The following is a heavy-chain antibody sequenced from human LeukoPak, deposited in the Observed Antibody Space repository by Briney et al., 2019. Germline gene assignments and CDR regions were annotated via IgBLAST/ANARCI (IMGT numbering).Heavy chain of an antibody. Sequence: GGSLRLSCAASGFTFDDYTMHWVRQAPVKGLEWVSLISWDGGSTYYADSVKGRFTISRDNSKNSLYLQMNSLKTEDTALYYCAKAGKRYDYSAYFTDYWGQGTLVTVSS. D-gene: IGHD4-17*01. J-gene: IGHJ4*02. V-gene: IGHV3-43*01. CDR3: AKAGKRYDYSAYFTDY. CDR2: ISWDGGST. CDR1: GFTFDDYT.